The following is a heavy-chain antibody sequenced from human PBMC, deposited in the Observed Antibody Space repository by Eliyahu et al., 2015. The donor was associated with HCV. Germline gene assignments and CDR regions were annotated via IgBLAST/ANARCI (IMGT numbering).Heavy chain of an antibody. CDR1: GFTFSSYA. D-gene: IGHD3-10*01. J-gene: IGHJ4*02. Sequence: EVQLLESGGGLVQPGGSLRLSCAASGFTFSSYAMSWVRQAPGKGLEWVSAISGSGGSTYYADSVKGRFTISRDNSKNTLYLQMNSLRAEDTAVYYCAKVWGYYGSGSYPRFDYWGQGTLVTVSS. V-gene: IGHV3-23*01. CDR3: AKVWGYYGSGSYPRFDY. CDR2: ISGSGGST.